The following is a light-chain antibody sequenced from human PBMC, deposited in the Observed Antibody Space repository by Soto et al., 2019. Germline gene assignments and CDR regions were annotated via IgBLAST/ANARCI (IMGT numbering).Light chain of an antibody. Sequence: QSVLTQSPSASASLGASVKLTCTLSSGHSSYAIAWHQQQPEKGPRYLMKLNSDFSHSKGDGIPDRFSGSSSGAERYLTISSLQSEDEADYYCQTWGTGTWVFGGGTKLTVL. CDR3: QTWGTGTWV. CDR2: LNSDFSH. CDR1: SGHSSYA. J-gene: IGLJ3*02. V-gene: IGLV4-69*01.